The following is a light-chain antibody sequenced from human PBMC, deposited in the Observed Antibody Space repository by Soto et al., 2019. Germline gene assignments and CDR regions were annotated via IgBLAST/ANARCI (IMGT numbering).Light chain of an antibody. CDR3: HQRQYWPPIT. CDR1: QSVSSN. Sequence: EIVLTQSPATLSLSPGERATLSCRASQSVSSNLAWYQQKPGQAPRLLIYGASTRATGIPARFSGSGSGTDFTLTISSLEPEDFAVYYCHQRQYWPPITFGQGTRLEI. J-gene: IGKJ5*01. V-gene: IGKV3-11*01. CDR2: GAS.